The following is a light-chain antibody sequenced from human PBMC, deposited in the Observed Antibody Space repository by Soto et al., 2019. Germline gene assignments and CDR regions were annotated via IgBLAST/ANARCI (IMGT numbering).Light chain of an antibody. CDR3: QRYGSSPAT. CDR2: GAS. CDR1: QSVYNTY. V-gene: IGKV3-20*01. J-gene: IGKJ2*01. Sequence: EIVLTQSPGTLSLSPGERATLSCRASQSVYNTYLGWYQQKPGQAPRLLIYGASSRTTGTPDRFNGGGSGTEFTLTISRLEPEDFAVYYCQRYGSSPATFGQGTKVEF.